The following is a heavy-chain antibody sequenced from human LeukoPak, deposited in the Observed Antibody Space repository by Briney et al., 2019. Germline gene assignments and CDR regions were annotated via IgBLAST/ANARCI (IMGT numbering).Heavy chain of an antibody. J-gene: IGHJ6*03. D-gene: IGHD6-13*01. Sequence: PSETLSLTCTVSGGSISSSSYYWGWIRQPPGKGLEWIGNINYSRNPYYNPSLKSRVTISVDTSKNQFSLKLSSVTAADTAVYYCARTTEAHSWRTRYYDYYMDVWGKGTTVTVSS. CDR1: GGSISSSSYY. V-gene: IGHV4-39*07. CDR3: ARTTEAHSWRTRYYDYYMDV. CDR2: INYSRNP.